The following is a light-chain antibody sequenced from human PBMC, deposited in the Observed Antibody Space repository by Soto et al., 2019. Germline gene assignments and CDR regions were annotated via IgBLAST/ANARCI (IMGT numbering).Light chain of an antibody. CDR1: QSISSW. Sequence: DIQMTQSTYTLSASGGNRVTITCGASQSISSWLAWFQQKPGKAPKLLMYDASSLESGVPSRFSGSGSGIEFTLTISSLQPDDFVTYYCQQHGTHLWTFGQGAKVDIK. J-gene: IGKJ1*01. CDR3: QQHGTHLWT. CDR2: DAS. V-gene: IGKV1-5*01.